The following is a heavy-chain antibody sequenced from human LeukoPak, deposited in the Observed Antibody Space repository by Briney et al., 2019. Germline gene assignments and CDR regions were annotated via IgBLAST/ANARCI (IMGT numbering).Heavy chain of an antibody. D-gene: IGHD6-19*01. CDR1: GYTFTSYD. J-gene: IGHJ6*02. CDR3: ARWGWGTGGWYYYYYYGMDV. V-gene: IGHV1-8*01. Sequence: ASVKVSCKASGYTFTSYDINWLRQATGQGLEWMGWMNPNSGNTGYAQKFQGRVTMTRNTSISTAYMELSSLRSEDTAVYYCARWGWGTGGWYYYYYYGMDVWGQGTTVTVSS. CDR2: MNPNSGNT.